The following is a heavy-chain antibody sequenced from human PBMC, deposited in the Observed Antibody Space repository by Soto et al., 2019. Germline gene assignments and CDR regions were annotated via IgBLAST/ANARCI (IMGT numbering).Heavy chain of an antibody. CDR1: GGSISSGGYY. D-gene: IGHD5-18*01. Sequence: QVQLQESGPGLVKPSQTLTLTCTVSGGSISSGGYYWSWIRQHPGKGLEWIGYIYYSGSTYYNPSLKSRVTISVDTSKNQFSLKLSSVTAADTAVYYCARAWIRVYYYGMDVWGQGTTVTVSS. CDR2: IYYSGST. J-gene: IGHJ6*02. CDR3: ARAWIRVYYYGMDV. V-gene: IGHV4-31*03.